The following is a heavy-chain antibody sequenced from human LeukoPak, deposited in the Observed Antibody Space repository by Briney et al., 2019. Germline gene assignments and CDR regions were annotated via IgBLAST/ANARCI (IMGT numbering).Heavy chain of an antibody. Sequence: GESLKISCETSGYSFTTYWIGWVRQRPGTGLEWVGAIYPDDSDTRYSPSFQRQVAISADRSIRTAYLKWNRLKASDTGMYYCARPGGASGTVNWFDPWGQGTLVTVSS. D-gene: IGHD3-10*01. J-gene: IGHJ5*02. CDR2: IYPDDSDT. CDR3: ARPGGASGTVNWFDP. V-gene: IGHV5-51*01. CDR1: GYSFTTYW.